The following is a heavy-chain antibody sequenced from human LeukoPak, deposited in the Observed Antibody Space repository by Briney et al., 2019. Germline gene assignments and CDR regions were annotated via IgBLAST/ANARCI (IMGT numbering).Heavy chain of an antibody. CDR2: IIPIFGTA. Sequence: SVKVSCKASGGTFSSYAISWVRQAPGQGLEWMGGIIPIFGTANYAQKFQGRVTITADESTCTAYMELSSLRSEDTAVYYCARAAQVVPDAAFAHYYYYMDVWGKGTTVTISS. V-gene: IGHV1-69*01. D-gene: IGHD2-2*01. CDR1: GGTFSSYA. J-gene: IGHJ6*03. CDR3: ARAAQVVPDAAFAHYYYYMDV.